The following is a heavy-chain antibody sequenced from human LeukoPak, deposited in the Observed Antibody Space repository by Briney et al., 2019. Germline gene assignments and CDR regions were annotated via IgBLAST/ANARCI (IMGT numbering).Heavy chain of an antibody. CDR1: GLPSSTIA. CDR2: ISSSSSYI. D-gene: IGHD6-13*01. V-gene: IGHV3-21*01. Sequence: GGPLKSPFQPPGLPSSTIAMTGSARAQGKGWDGSSPISSSSSYIYYADSVKGRFTISRDNAKNSLYLQMNSLRAEDTAVYYCARAFVGSNWDFDYWGQGTLVTVSS. J-gene: IGHJ4*02. CDR3: ARAFVGSNWDFDY.